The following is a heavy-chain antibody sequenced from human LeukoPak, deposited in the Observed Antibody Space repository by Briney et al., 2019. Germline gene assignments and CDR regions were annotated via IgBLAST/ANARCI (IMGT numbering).Heavy chain of an antibody. J-gene: IGHJ6*03. Sequence: PSETLSLTCTVSGGSISSYYWSWIRQPPGKGLEWIGYIYYSGSTYYNPSLKSRVTISVDTSKNQFSLKLNSVTAADTAVYYCARSSEGRYYYDSSGYSYYYYYMDVWGKGTTVTISS. D-gene: IGHD3-22*01. V-gene: IGHV4-59*01. CDR3: ARSSEGRYYYDSSGYSYYYYYMDV. CDR1: GGSISSYY. CDR2: IYYSGST.